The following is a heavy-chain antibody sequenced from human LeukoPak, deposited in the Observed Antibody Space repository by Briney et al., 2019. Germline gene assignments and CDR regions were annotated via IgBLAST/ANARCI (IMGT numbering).Heavy chain of an antibody. CDR3: ARDQPYCDSSGCREAFDY. Sequence: SVKVSCKASGGTFSSYVLSWVRQAPGQGLEWMGGIIPIFDTANYAQKLQDRVTITADESTTTVYMELSSLRSEDTAVYYCARDQPYCDSSGCREAFDYWGQGTLVTVSS. D-gene: IGHD2/OR15-2a*01. CDR1: GGTFSSYV. V-gene: IGHV1-69*13. J-gene: IGHJ4*02. CDR2: IIPIFDTA.